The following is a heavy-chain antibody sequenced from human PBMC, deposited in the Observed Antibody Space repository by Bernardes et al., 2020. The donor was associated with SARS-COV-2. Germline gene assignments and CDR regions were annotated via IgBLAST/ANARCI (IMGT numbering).Heavy chain of an antibody. J-gene: IGHJ4*02. D-gene: IGHD1-26*01. CDR3: AREGGVGATTGLDY. CDR2: IWYDGSNK. CDR1: GFTFSSYG. V-gene: IGHV3-33*01. Sequence: GGSLRLSCAASGFTFSSYGMHWVRQAPGKGLEWVAVIWYDGSNKYYADSVKGRFTISRDNSKNTLYLQMNSLRAEDTAVYYCAREGGVGATTGLDYWGQGTLVTVSS.